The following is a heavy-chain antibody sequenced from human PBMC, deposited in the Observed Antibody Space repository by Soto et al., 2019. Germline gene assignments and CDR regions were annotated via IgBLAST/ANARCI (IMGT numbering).Heavy chain of an antibody. CDR3: ARDQGVAAAGITWFDP. D-gene: IGHD6-13*01. CDR1: GASMNSYH. J-gene: IGHJ5*02. CDR2: IHSSGST. Sequence: KPSETLSLTCTVCGASMNSYHGGWIRQPAGKGLEWIGHIHSSGSTNYNPSLKSRVTMSVDTSKNQSSLRLMSLTAADTAVYYCARDQGVAAAGITWFDPWGQGSLVTVSS. V-gene: IGHV4-4*07.